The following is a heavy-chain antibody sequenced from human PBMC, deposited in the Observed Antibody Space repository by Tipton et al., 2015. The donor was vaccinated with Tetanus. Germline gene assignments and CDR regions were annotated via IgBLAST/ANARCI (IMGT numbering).Heavy chain of an antibody. Sequence: GLVKPSETLSLTCSVSGVSMSTTNYFWGWIRQPPGKPLEWIGSIYYSGSTNYNPSLKSRVTISVDTSKNQFSPKLSSVTAADTAVYYCARYYDSSGYYRRRYTSSFDYWGQGTLVTVSS. D-gene: IGHD3-22*01. J-gene: IGHJ4*02. CDR3: ARYYDSSGYYRRRYTSSFDY. V-gene: IGHV4-39*07. CDR2: IYYSGST. CDR1: GVSMSTTNYF.